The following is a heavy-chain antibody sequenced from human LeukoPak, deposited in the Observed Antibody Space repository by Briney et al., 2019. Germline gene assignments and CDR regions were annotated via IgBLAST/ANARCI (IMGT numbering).Heavy chain of an antibody. V-gene: IGHV3-23*01. CDR3: ANDGPRYCTSTSCYAPLDS. Sequence: GGSLRLSCAASGFTFSSYAMTWVRQAPGKGLEWVSVISGSGDSTYYADSVKGRFTISRDNSKNTLYLQMNSLRAEDTAVYYCANDGPRYCTSTSCYAPLDSWGQGAQVTVSS. CDR2: ISGSGDST. CDR1: GFTFSSYA. J-gene: IGHJ4*02. D-gene: IGHD2-2*01.